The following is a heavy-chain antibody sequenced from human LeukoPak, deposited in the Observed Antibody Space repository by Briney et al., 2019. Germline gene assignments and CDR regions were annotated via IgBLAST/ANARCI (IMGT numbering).Heavy chain of an antibody. CDR2: MNLNSGNT. CDR1: GYTFTSYD. J-gene: IGHJ5*02. D-gene: IGHD3-3*01. CDR3: ARDNDFWSGYSGSNWFDP. V-gene: IGHV1-8*03. Sequence: ASAKVSCKASGYTFTSYDINWVRQAIGQGLEGMGWMNLNSGNTGYAQKFQGRVTITRNTSISTAYMELSSLRSEDTAVYYCARDNDFWSGYSGSNWFDPWGQGTLVTVSS.